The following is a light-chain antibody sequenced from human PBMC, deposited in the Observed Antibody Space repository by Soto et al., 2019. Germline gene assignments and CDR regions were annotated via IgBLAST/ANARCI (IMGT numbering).Light chain of an antibody. J-gene: IGLJ1*01. V-gene: IGLV2-8*01. CDR3: SSYAGSSNV. CDR2: EVN. CDR1: SSDVGGCNY. Sequence: QSVLTQPPSASGSPGQSVAISCTGTSSDVGGCNYVSWYQQHPGKAPKLMIYEVNKRPSGVPDRFSGSKSGNTASLTVSGLQAEDEAAYYCSSYAGSSNVFGTGTKVTV.